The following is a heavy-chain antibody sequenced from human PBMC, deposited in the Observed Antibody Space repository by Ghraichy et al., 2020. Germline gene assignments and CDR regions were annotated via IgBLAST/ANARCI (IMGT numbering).Heavy chain of an antibody. V-gene: IGHV1-69*13. CDR1: GGTFSSYA. Sequence: SVKVSCKASGGTFSSYAISWVRQAPGQGLEWMGGIIPIFGTANYAQKFQGRVTITADESTSTAYMELSSLRSEDTAVYYCARGGASRMTRYYYYGMDVWGQGTTVTVSS. J-gene: IGHJ6*02. CDR3: ARGGASRMTRYYYYGMDV. CDR2: IIPIFGTA. D-gene: IGHD2/OR15-2a*01.